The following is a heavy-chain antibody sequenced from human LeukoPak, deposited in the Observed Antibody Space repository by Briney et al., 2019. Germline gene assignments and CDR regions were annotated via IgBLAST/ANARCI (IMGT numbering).Heavy chain of an antibody. CDR3: AKDLTELTLALNC. CDR2: ISNDGTRK. V-gene: IGHV3-30*18. Sequence: PGGSLRLSCAASGFPFSSCGMAWVRQAPGKGLEWMAVISNDGTRKDYADSVKGRFTISRDNSKNTLYLQMNSLRVEDMAVYYCAKDLTELTLALNCWGQGTLVTVS. CDR1: GFPFSSCG. J-gene: IGHJ4*02. D-gene: IGHD3-9*01.